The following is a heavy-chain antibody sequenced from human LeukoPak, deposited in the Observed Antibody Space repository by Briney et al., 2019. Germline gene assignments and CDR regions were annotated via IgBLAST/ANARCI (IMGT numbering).Heavy chain of an antibody. CDR1: GGSISSYY. Sequence: SETLSLTCTVSGGSISSYYWSWIRQPPGKGLEWIGYIYYSGSTNYNPSLKSRVTISVDTSKNQFSLKLSSVTAADTAVYYCARDAGSPRRPFDYWGQGTLVTVSS. CDR3: ARDAGSPRRPFDY. CDR2: IYYSGST. V-gene: IGHV4-59*01. D-gene: IGHD6-13*01. J-gene: IGHJ4*02.